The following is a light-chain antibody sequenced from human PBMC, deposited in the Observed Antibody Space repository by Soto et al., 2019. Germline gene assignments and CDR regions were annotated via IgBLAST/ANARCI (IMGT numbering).Light chain of an antibody. V-gene: IGKV3-15*01. CDR1: QSVSSN. J-gene: IGKJ1*01. CDR3: QQDNNWPWT. CDR2: GAS. Sequence: EIVMTQSPATLSVSPGERATLSCRASQSVSSNLAWYQQKPCQAPRLLIYGASTRATGIPARFSGSGPGTEFTLTISSLQSEDFAVYYCQQDNNWPWTFGQGTKVEIK.